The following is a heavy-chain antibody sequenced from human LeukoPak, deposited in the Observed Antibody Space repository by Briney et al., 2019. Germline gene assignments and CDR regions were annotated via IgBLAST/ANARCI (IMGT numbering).Heavy chain of an antibody. Sequence: SQTLSLTCAVYGGSFSGYYWSWIRQPPGKGLEWIGEINHSGSTNYNPSLKSRVTISVDTPKNQFSLKLTSVTAADTAVYYCARGTNYYGSGDYWGQGTLVTVST. CDR3: ARGTNYYGSGDY. CDR2: INHSGST. CDR1: GGSFSGYY. J-gene: IGHJ4*02. V-gene: IGHV4-34*01. D-gene: IGHD3-10*01.